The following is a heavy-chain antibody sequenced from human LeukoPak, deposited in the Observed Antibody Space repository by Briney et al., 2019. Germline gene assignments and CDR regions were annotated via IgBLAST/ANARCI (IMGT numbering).Heavy chain of an antibody. V-gene: IGHV3-7*01. CDR2: IREDGGEK. CDR3: TRGGRYTSYYWQY. Sequence: GGSLRLSCAASGFTFSTYWMSWVRQAPGKGLEWVANIREDGGEKYSVDSVKGRFTISRDNAENTLYLHMTSLRADDTAVYYCTRGGRYTSYYWQYWGPGNLVTVSS. J-gene: IGHJ4*02. CDR1: GFTFSTYW. D-gene: IGHD1-26*01.